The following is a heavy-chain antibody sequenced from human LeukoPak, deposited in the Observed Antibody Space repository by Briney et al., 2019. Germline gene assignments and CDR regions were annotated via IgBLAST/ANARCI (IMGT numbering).Heavy chain of an antibody. J-gene: IGHJ4*02. CDR1: GYTLTDYY. V-gene: IGHV1-2*06. D-gene: IGHD3-22*01. Sequence: GASVKVSCKASGYTLTDYYMHWVRQAPGQGLEWMGRINPNSGGTNYAQKFQGRVTMTRDTSISTVYMELSSLRSEDTAVYYCARDLASSGYYWDWGQGTLVTVSS. CDR2: INPNSGGT. CDR3: ARDLASSGYYWD.